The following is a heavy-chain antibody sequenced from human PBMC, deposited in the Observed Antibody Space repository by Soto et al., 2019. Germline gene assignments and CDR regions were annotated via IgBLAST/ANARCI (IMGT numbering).Heavy chain of an antibody. Sequence: SETLSLTCSVSGGSIISYYWSWIRQPPGKGLEWIGYIYYSGSTNYNPSLKSRVTISVDTSKNQFSLKLSSVTAADTAVYYCAREGSQYYYGSGSENWFDPWGQGTLVTVSS. D-gene: IGHD3-10*01. CDR3: AREGSQYYYGSGSENWFDP. V-gene: IGHV4-59*01. J-gene: IGHJ5*02. CDR1: GGSIISYY. CDR2: IYYSGST.